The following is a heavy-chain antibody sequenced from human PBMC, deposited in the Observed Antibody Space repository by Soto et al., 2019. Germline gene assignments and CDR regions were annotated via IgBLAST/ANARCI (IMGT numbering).Heavy chain of an antibody. CDR3: ARVPGGGNHFDY. CDR1: GGSLSSYY. J-gene: IGHJ4*02. D-gene: IGHD2-15*01. V-gene: IGHV4-59*01. Sequence: QVQLQESGPGLVKPSETMSLTCIVSGGSLSSYYWGWIRLPPGKGLEWIGFIHHSGTTTYNPSLNSRVTISLDTPKNQFSLELSSVTAADTAVYYCARVPGGGNHFDYWGQGTLVTVSS. CDR2: IHHSGTT.